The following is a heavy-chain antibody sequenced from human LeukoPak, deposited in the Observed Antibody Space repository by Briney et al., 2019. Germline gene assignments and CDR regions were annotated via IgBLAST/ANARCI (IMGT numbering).Heavy chain of an antibody. J-gene: IGHJ3*02. CDR1: GYSFTSYW. CDR2: IYPGDSDI. D-gene: IGHD5-18*01. V-gene: IGHV5-51*01. Sequence: PGESLKISCKGTGYSFTSYWIGWVRQMPGKGLEWMGIIYPGDSDIRYSPSFQGQVTISADKSISTAYLQWSSLKASDTAMYYCARARYSYADDAFDIWGQGTMVTVSS. CDR3: ARARYSYADDAFDI.